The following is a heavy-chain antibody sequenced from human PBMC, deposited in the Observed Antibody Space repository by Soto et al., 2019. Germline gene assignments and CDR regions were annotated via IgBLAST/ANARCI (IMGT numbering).Heavy chain of an antibody. J-gene: IGHJ4*02. D-gene: IGHD6-6*01. CDR3: ARGRGYSSSSAFDY. CDR1: GGSISSSNW. Sequence: LSLTCAVSGGSISSSNWWSWVRQPPGKGLEWIGEIYHSGSTNYNPSLKSRVTISVDKSKNQFSLKLSSVTAADTAVYYCARGRGYSSSSAFDYWGQGTLVTVS. V-gene: IGHV4-4*02. CDR2: IYHSGST.